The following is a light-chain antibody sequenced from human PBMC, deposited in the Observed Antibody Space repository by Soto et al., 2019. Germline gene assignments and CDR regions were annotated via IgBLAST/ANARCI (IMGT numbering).Light chain of an antibody. J-gene: IGKJ5*01. CDR2: DAS. CDR1: QSVSSY. V-gene: IGKV3-11*01. Sequence: EIVLTQSPATLSLSPGERATLSCRASQSVSSYLGWYQQKPGQAPRLLIYDASNRATVIPARFSGSGSATDFTLTISSLESEDFAVYYCQQRSNWPPTFGQGTRLEI. CDR3: QQRSNWPPT.